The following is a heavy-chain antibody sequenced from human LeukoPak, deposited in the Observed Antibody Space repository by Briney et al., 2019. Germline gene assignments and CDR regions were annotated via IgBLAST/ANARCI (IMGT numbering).Heavy chain of an antibody. CDR3: VRAKISAAGVWLFDP. Sequence: SETLSLTCTASGGSISSNYWNWIRQPAGKGLEWIGRIYNTGSTNYNPSLESRVTMSVGTSKNQFSLKLSSVTAADTAVYYCVRAKISAAGVWLFDPWGQGTLITVSS. D-gene: IGHD6-13*01. CDR1: GGSISSNY. J-gene: IGHJ5*02. CDR2: IYNTGST. V-gene: IGHV4-4*07.